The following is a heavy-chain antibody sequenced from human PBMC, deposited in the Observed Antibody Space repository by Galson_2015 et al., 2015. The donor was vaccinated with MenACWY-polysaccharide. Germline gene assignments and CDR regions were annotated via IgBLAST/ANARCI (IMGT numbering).Heavy chain of an antibody. V-gene: IGHV4-4*02. J-gene: IGHJ3*02. Sequence: TLSLTCAVSGGSISSNPWWSWVRQPPGTGLEWIGEIYHTGTTNYNPSLGSRLPISVDKSKSQFSLQLSSVTAADPAVYYCARRYRYATSDYYPSFDRWGQGTMVTV. D-gene: IGHD2-2*01. CDR1: GGSISSNPW. CDR3: ARRYRYATSDYYPSFDR. CDR2: IYHTGTT.